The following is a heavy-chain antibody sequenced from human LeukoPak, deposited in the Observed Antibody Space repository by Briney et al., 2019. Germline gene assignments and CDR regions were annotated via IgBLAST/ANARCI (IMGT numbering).Heavy chain of an antibody. CDR2: IYSGSST. CDR1: GFTVSSNY. D-gene: IGHD3-22*01. V-gene: IGHV3-66*01. CDR3: ARIITMIVVGNDY. J-gene: IGHJ4*02. Sequence: QTGGSLRLSCAASGFTVSSNYMSWVRQAPGKGLEWVSVIYSGSSTYYADSVKGRFTISRDNSKNTLYLQMNSLRAEDTAVYYCARIITMIVVGNDYWGQGTLVTVSS.